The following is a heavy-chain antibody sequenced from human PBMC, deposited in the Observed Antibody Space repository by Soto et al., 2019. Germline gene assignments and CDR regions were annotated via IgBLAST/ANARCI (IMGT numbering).Heavy chain of an antibody. CDR1: GFTFRNYG. CDR3: AKGGSMVRGVIGYYYYGMDV. V-gene: IGHV3-30*18. CDR2: ISYDGSNK. D-gene: IGHD3-10*01. Sequence: GGSLRLSCAASGFTFRNYGMNWVRQAPWKGLEWVAVISYDGSNKYYADSVKGRFTISRDNSKNTLYLQMNSLRAEDTAVYYCAKGGSMVRGVIGYYYYGMDVWGQGTTVTVS. J-gene: IGHJ6*02.